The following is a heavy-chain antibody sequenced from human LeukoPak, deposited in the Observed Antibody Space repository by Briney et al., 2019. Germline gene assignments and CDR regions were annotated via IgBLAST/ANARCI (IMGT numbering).Heavy chain of an antibody. J-gene: IGHJ3*02. CDR2: IYPGDSDT. CDR3: ARRVLSDAFDI. D-gene: IGHD3-16*01. Sequence: EFLKISCKGSGNSFITNWIGWVRQMPGKGLEWMGIIYPGDSDTRYSPSFRGQVTISADKSISTAYLQWSSLKASDTAMYYCARRVLSDAFDIWGQGIMVTVSS. V-gene: IGHV5-51*01. CDR1: GNSFITNW.